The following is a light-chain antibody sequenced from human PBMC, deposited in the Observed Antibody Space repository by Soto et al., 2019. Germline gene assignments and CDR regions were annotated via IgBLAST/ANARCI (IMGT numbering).Light chain of an antibody. Sequence: DIQMTQSPSSLSASVGDRVTITCRASQSINSYLNWYQQKPGKAPKLLISTASSLRSGVPSRFSGSRSGTDFTLTISSLQPEDFATYYCQQSYGTPRTFGQGTKV. V-gene: IGKV1-39*01. J-gene: IGKJ1*01. CDR1: QSINSY. CDR3: QQSYGTPRT. CDR2: TAS.